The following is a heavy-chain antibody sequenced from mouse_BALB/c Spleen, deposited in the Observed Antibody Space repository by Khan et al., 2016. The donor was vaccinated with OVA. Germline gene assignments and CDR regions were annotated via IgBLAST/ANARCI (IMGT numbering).Heavy chain of an antibody. V-gene: IGHV1-4*01. Sequence: QVQLQQSGAELARPGASVKMSCKASGYTFTSYTMHWVKQRPGQGLEWIGYINPSNDYTNYNQKFKDKATLTADNSSSTAYMQLSSLTSADSAGDYCTREGPDYCNYGAWFAYWGQGTLVTVSA. J-gene: IGHJ3*01. D-gene: IGHD2-1*01. CDR3: TREGPDYCNYGAWFAY. CDR1: GYTFTSYT. CDR2: INPSNDYT.